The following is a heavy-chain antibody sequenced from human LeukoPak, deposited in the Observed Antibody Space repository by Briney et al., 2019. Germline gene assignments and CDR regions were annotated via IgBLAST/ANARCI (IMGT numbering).Heavy chain of an antibody. CDR2: IKSDGSRI. V-gene: IGHV3-74*01. CDR3: AELGITMIGGV. D-gene: IGHD3-10*02. J-gene: IGHJ6*04. Sequence: GGSLRLSCAASGFSFSNYWMHWVRQAPGKGLVWVSGIKSDGSRISYADSVKGRFTISRDNAKNSLYLQMNSLRAEDTAVYYCAELGITMIGGVWGKGTTVTISS. CDR1: GFSFSNYW.